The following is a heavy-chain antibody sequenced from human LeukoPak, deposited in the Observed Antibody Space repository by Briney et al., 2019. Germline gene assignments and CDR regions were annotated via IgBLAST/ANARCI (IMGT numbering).Heavy chain of an antibody. Sequence: PSETLSLTCAVYGGSFSGYYWSWIRQPPGKGLEWIGEINHSGSTNYNPSLKSRVTISVDTSKNQFSLKLSSVTAADTAVYYCARCGNDILTGYYDYYFDYWGQGTLVTVSS. CDR3: ARCGNDILTGYYDYYFDY. V-gene: IGHV4-34*01. CDR1: GGSFSGYY. CDR2: INHSGST. D-gene: IGHD3-9*01. J-gene: IGHJ4*02.